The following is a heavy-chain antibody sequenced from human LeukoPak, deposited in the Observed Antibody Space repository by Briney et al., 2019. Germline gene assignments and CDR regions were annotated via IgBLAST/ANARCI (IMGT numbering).Heavy chain of an antibody. V-gene: IGHV3-74*01. CDR3: ARGMSSGWSRDAFDI. J-gene: IGHJ3*02. D-gene: IGHD6-19*01. Sequence: GGSLRLSCAASGITFSSYGMSWVRQAPGKGLVWVSRINSDGSSTIYADSVKGRFTISRDNAKNTLYVQMNSLRAEDTAVYYCARGMSSGWSRDAFDIWGQGTMVTVSS. CDR1: GITFSSYG. CDR2: INSDGSST.